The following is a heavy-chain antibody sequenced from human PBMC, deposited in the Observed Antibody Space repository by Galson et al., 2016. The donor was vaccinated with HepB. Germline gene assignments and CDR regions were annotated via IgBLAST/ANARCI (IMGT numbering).Heavy chain of an antibody. Sequence: SLRLSCAASGFTFSSYWMHWVRQVPGKGLVMVARTNTDGSDTGYADSVKGRFTISRDNAKNTLYLQMSTLRAEDTAVYYCARDYLTYTGSYLYSWGQGTLVTVSS. D-gene: IGHD1-26*01. CDR2: TNTDGSDT. CDR3: ARDYLTYTGSYLYS. J-gene: IGHJ4*02. CDR1: GFTFSSYW. V-gene: IGHV3-74*01.